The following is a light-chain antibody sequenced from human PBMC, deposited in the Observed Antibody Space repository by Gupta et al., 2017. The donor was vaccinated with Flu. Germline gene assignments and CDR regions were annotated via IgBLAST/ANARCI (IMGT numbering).Light chain of an antibody. Sequence: PLSFAPVQSATLPCRPSRGVSSNLAWYQQIPGQAPRLLIYGASTRATGVPARFSGSGSVTEFTLTIDSLQSEDFAVYYCQQYQTGPPYTFGQGTKVEIK. CDR2: GAS. CDR1: RGVSSN. J-gene: IGKJ2*01. V-gene: IGKV3-15*01. CDR3: QQYQTGPPYT.